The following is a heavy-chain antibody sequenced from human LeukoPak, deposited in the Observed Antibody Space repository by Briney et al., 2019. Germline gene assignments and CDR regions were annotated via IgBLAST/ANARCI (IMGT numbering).Heavy chain of an antibody. V-gene: IGHV3-23*01. Sequence: GGSLRLSRAASGFTFSSYAMSWVRQAPGKGLEWVSAISGSGGSTYYAESVKGRVTISRDNYKNTLYLQKYSLRGEDTAVYYCAKDRRQLGPSPTWGQGTLVTVSS. CDR2: ISGSGGST. D-gene: IGHD6-6*01. CDR1: GFTFSSYA. J-gene: IGHJ5*02. CDR3: AKDRRQLGPSPT.